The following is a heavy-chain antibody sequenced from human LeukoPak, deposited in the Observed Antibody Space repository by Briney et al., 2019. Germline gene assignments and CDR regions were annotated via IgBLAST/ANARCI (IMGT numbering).Heavy chain of an antibody. CDR2: ISYDGSNK. CDR3: ARGQLYYFDY. J-gene: IGHJ4*02. Sequence: PGRSLRLSCAASGFTFSSYAIHWVRQAPGKGLEWVAVISYDGSNKYYADSVKGRFTISRDNSKNTLYLQMNSLRGEDTAVYYCARGQLYYFDYWGQGTLVTVSS. CDR1: GFTFSSYA. V-gene: IGHV3-30-3*01. D-gene: IGHD2-2*01.